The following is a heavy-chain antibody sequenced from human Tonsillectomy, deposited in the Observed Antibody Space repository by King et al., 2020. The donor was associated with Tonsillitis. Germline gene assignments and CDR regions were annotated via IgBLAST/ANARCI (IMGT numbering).Heavy chain of an antibody. CDR3: ARGYSGSYYAPFDY. D-gene: IGHD1-26*01. V-gene: IGHV3-30*04. J-gene: IGHJ4*02. CDR1: GFTFSSYA. CDR2: ISYDGSNK. Sequence: VQLVESGGGVVQPGRSLRLSCAASGFTFSSYAMHWVRQAPGKGLEWVAVISYDGSNKYYADSVKGRFTISRDNSKNTLYLQMNSLRAEDTAVYYCARGYSGSYYAPFDYWVQG.